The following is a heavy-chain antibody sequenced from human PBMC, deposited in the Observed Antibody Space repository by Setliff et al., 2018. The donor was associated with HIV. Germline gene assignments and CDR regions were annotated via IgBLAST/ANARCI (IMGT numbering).Heavy chain of an antibody. J-gene: IGHJ4*02. CDR2: INPNSGGT. Sequence: ASVKVSCKASGYTFIDYYIHWVRQAPGQGLEWMGWINPNSGGTNYAQKFQGRVTMTRDTSISTAYMELSRLRSDDTAVYYCARADCSGGSCYSPGYWGQGTLVTVSS. V-gene: IGHV1-2*02. CDR3: ARADCSGGSCYSPGY. D-gene: IGHD2-15*01. CDR1: GYTFIDYY.